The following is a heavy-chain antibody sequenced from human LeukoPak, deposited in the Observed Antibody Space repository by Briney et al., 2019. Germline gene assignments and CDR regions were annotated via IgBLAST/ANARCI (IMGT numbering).Heavy chain of an antibody. V-gene: IGHV6-1*01. D-gene: IGHD1-26*01. CDR1: GDSVSSNSAA. Sequence: SQTLSLTCAISGDSVSSNSAAWNWIRQSPSRGLEWLGRTYYRSKWYNDYAVSAKSRITINPDTSKNQFSLQLNSVTPEDTAVYYCARDLSGSYWGKYYFDYWGQGTLVTVSS. J-gene: IGHJ4*02. CDR3: ARDLSGSYWGKYYFDY. CDR2: TYYRSKWYN.